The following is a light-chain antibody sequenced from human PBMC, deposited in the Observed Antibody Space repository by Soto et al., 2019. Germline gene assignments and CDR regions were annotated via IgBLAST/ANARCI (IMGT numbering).Light chain of an antibody. CDR3: SSFGGSNHVV. CDR2: EVS. V-gene: IGLV2-8*01. CDR1: SSDVGGYNY. J-gene: IGLJ2*01. Sequence: QSALTQPPSASGSPGQSVTISCTGTSSDVGGYNYVSWYQQHPGKAPKLIIYEVSKRPSGVPDHFSGSKSGNTASLTVSGLQADDEADYYCSSFGGSNHVVFGGGTKVDRP.